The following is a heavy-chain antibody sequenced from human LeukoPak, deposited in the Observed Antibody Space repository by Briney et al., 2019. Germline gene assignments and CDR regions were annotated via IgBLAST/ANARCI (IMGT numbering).Heavy chain of an antibody. V-gene: IGHV3-23*01. CDR3: AKGDIVVVAASNDY. CDR2: LSGSGGST. Sequence: GGSLRLSCAASGFTFSNYAMSWVRQAPGKGLEWVSALSGSGGSTYYADSAKGRFTISRDNSKNTQYLQMNSLRAEDTAVYYCAKGDIVVVAASNDYWGQGTLVTVSS. CDR1: GFTFSNYA. D-gene: IGHD2-15*01. J-gene: IGHJ4*02.